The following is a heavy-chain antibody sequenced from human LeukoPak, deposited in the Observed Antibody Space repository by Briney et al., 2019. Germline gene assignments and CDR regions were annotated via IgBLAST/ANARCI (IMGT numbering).Heavy chain of an antibody. J-gene: IGHJ4*02. D-gene: IGHD1-26*01. CDR3: ARLGGSYLYYFDY. CDR2: VYPDDSET. CDR1: GYNFRIYW. V-gene: IGHV5-51*01. Sequence: GESLRISCKGSGYNFRIYWIAWVRQMPGKGLEWMGIVYPDDSETRYSPSFQGQVTISADKSISTAYLQWSSLKASDTAMYYCARLGGSYLYYFDYWGQGTLVTVSS.